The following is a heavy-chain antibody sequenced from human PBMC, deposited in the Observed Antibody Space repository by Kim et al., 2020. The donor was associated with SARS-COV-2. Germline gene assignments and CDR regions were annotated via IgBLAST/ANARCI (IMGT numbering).Heavy chain of an antibody. CDR2: INPSGGST. V-gene: IGHV1-46*01. Sequence: ASVKVSCKASGYTFTSYYMHWVRQAPGQGLEWMGIINPSGGSTSYAQKFQGRVTMTRDTSTSTVYMEQSSLRSEDTAVYYCAREGGIDFWSRCYGMDVWGQGTTVTVSS. D-gene: IGHD3-3*01. CDR3: AREGGIDFWSRCYGMDV. CDR1: GYTFTSYY. J-gene: IGHJ6*02.